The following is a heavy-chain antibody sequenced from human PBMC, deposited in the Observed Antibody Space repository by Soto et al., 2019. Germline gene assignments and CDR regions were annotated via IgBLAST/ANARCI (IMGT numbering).Heavy chain of an antibody. D-gene: IGHD4-17*01. Sequence: PSETLSLTCTVSGDSISNYYWSWIRQPPGKGLEWIGYIYHSGSTKYNPSLKSRVTISVAPSKNQFSLRLSSVTAADSAVYYCARSGDYTNYYYYYMDVWGKGTTVTVS. CDR1: GDSISNYY. CDR3: ARSGDYTNYYYYYMDV. J-gene: IGHJ6*03. V-gene: IGHV4-59*08. CDR2: IYHSGST.